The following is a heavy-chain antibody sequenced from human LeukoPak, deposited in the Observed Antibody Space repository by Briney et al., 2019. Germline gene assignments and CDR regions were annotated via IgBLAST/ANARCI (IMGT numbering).Heavy chain of an antibody. CDR2: INSDGISS. CDR3: ARDGNYYDSSGPADY. D-gene: IGHD3-22*01. Sequence: PWGSLRLSCAASRFTFSRYWMHWVRQAPGKGLGLVARINSDGISSSYADSVKGRFTISRDNAKNTLYLQMNSLRAEDTAVYYCARDGNYYDSSGPADYWGQGTLVTVSS. CDR1: RFTFSRYW. J-gene: IGHJ4*02. V-gene: IGHV3-74*01.